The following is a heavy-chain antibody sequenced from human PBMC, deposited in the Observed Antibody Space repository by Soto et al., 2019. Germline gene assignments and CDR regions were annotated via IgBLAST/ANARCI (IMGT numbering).Heavy chain of an antibody. CDR2: LIPIFGTA. CDR3: ATAGRYWSSNSCDYNWFAP. Sequence: QVQLVQSGAEVKKPGSSVKVSCKASGGTFSSYAISWVRQAPGQGLEWMGGLIPIFGTANYAQKFQGRVTITAYESTSTAYMELSSLRSEDTAVYSCATAGRYWSSNSCDYNWFAPWGQVTLVTVSS. D-gene: IGHD2-2*01. V-gene: IGHV1-69*01. J-gene: IGHJ5*02. CDR1: GGTFSSYA.